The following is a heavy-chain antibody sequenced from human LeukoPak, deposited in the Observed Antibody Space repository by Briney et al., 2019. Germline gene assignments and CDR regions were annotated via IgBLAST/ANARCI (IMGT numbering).Heavy chain of an antibody. D-gene: IGHD5-12*01. Sequence: TGGSLRLSCAASGFTFSTYSMNWVRQAPGKGLEWVSSISSSSSYIYYADSVKGRFTISRDNAKNSLYLQMNSLRAEDTAVYYCARVGWLRTLDYWGQGTLVTVSS. V-gene: IGHV3-21*01. CDR1: GFTFSTYS. CDR3: ARVGWLRTLDY. J-gene: IGHJ4*02. CDR2: ISSSSSYI.